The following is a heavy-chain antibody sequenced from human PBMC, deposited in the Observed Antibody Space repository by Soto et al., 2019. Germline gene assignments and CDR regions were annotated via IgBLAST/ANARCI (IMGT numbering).Heavy chain of an antibody. CDR1: GGSVSSGSYY. J-gene: IGHJ3*02. CDR3: SRYSDIVVVVADAFDI. D-gene: IGHD2-15*01. V-gene: IGHV4-61*01. Sequence: KASETLSLTCTVSGGSVSSGSYYWSWIRQPPGKGLEWIGYIYYSGSTNYNPPLKSRVSISVDTSKNQFSLKLSSVTAADTAVYYCSRYSDIVVVVADAFDIWGQGTMVTVSS. CDR2: IYYSGST.